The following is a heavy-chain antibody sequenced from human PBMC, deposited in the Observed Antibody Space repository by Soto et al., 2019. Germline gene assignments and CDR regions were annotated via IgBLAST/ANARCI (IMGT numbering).Heavy chain of an antibody. CDR2: ISGSDGRT. J-gene: IGHJ4*02. CDR1: GPSFRTYG. Sequence: VQLLESGGGLEQPGGSLRLSCAASGPSFRTYGMSWVRQAPGKGLEWVSSISGSDGRTYYPDSVKGRFTISRDNSKNTLYLQRNSLRAEDTAVYYCAKVGGGKNYRALDYWGQGTLVTVSS. CDR3: AKVGGGKNYRALDY. V-gene: IGHV3-23*01. D-gene: IGHD3-16*01.